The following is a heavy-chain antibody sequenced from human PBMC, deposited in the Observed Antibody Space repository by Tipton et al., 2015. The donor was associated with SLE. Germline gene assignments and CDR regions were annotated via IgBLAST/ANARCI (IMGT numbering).Heavy chain of an antibody. Sequence: TLSLTCTVSGASVTTSGYYWGWIRRPPGKGLEWVGSIYDNGNTYYNPSLKSRATISADTSKNLFSLKLSSVTAADMAVYYCAGGVSGYFHYCYMDVWGKGTTVTISS. J-gene: IGHJ6*03. CDR3: AGGVSGYFHYCYMDV. D-gene: IGHD3-10*01. CDR1: GASVTTSGYY. CDR2: IYDNGNT. V-gene: IGHV4-39*02.